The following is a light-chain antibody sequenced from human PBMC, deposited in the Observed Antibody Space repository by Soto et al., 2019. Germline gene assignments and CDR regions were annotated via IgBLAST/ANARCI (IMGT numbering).Light chain of an antibody. CDR2: LGS. J-gene: IGKJ2*01. V-gene: IGKV2-28*01. Sequence: IALTQYTLSLSVTPGEPASISCRSSQTLLHSNGYTYLNWYLQKPGQSPQLLIYLGSNRASGVPDRFSGSGSGTDFTLKINRVQAEDVGVFYCMQGLRPMYTFGQGTKVDIK. CDR3: MQGLRPMYT. CDR1: QTLLHSNGYTY.